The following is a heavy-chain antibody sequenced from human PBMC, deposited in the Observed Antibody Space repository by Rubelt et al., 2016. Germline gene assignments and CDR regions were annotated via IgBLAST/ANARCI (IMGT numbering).Heavy chain of an antibody. Sequence: ESGGGLVKPGGSLRLSCAASGFTFSSYSMNWVRQAPGKGLEWVSSISSSSSYIYYADSVKGRFTISRDNAKNSLYLQMNSLRAEDTAVYYCASSSGWLNWFDPWGQGTLVTVSS. CDR2: ISSSSSYI. V-gene: IGHV3-21*01. D-gene: IGHD6-19*01. CDR1: GFTFSSYS. CDR3: ASSSGWLNWFDP. J-gene: IGHJ5*02.